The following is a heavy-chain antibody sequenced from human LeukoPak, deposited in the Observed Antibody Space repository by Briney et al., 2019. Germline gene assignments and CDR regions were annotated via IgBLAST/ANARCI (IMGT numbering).Heavy chain of an antibody. CDR2: IYYSGST. Sequence: SETLSLTCTVSGGSISSYSWSWIRQPPGKGLEWIGYIYYSGSTNYNPSLKSRVTISVDPSNNQFSLKLSSVTAADTAVYYCATSFIRLRTQYDILTGYSGWFDPWGQGTLVTVSS. J-gene: IGHJ5*02. D-gene: IGHD3-9*01. V-gene: IGHV4-59*01. CDR1: GGSISSYS. CDR3: ATSFIRLRTQYDILTGYSGWFDP.